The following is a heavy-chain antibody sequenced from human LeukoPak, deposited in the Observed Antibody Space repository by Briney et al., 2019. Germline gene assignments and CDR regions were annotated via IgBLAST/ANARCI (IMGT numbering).Heavy chain of an antibody. CDR3: ARDLKGVVTAYY. D-gene: IGHD2-21*02. CDR1: GYTFTSYG. V-gene: IGHV1-18*01. Sequence: ASVKVSCKASGYTFTSYGISWVRQAPVQGLEWMGWISAYNGNTNYAQKLQGRVTMTTDTSTSTAYMELRSLRSDDTAVYYCARDLKGVVTAYYWGQGTLVTVSS. CDR2: ISAYNGNT. J-gene: IGHJ4*02.